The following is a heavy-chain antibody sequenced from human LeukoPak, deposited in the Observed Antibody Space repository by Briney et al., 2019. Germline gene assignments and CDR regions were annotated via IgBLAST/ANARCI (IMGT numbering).Heavy chain of an antibody. V-gene: IGHV3-11*03. D-gene: IGHD6-19*01. CDR3: TRTRGAVAKIDY. CDR1: GFTFSDFY. CDR2: ISTGGNYI. J-gene: IGHJ4*02. Sequence: GGSLRLSCAASGFTFSDFYMSWIRQAPGKGLEWVSYISTGGNYINYADSVKGRFTISRDNAKNSLYLQMSSLRAEDTAVYYCTRTRGAVAKIDYWGQGTLVTVSS.